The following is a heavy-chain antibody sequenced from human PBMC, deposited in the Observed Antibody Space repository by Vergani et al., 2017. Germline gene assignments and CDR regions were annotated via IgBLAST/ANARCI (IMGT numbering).Heavy chain of an antibody. CDR3: ARGAVPAAMGEELQYYYYMDV. CDR2: IWFDGTKK. CDR1: GFSFTTYG. Sequence: QVQLVESGGGVVQPGRSLRLSCAASGFSFTTYGMHWVRQAPGKGLEWVAVIWFDGTKKYYADSAEGRFTISRDNSKNTVDLQMNRLRAEDTAVYYCARGAVPAAMGEELQYYYYMDVWGKGTTVTVSS. D-gene: IGHD2-2*01. J-gene: IGHJ6*03. V-gene: IGHV3-33*03.